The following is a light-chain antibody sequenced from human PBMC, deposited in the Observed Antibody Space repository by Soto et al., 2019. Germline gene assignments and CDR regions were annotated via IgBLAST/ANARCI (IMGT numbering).Light chain of an antibody. CDR3: QQYSDLPMT. J-gene: IGKJ1*01. CDR2: GAS. CDR1: QTINSG. Sequence: EIVFTHSPGTLALSTGERATLSCRASQTINSGLAWYQHKPGQAPRLLIYGASRRATGIPDRFSGSASGTDFTLTISRLEPEDFAVYFCQQYSDLPMTFGQGTKVDIK. V-gene: IGKV3-20*01.